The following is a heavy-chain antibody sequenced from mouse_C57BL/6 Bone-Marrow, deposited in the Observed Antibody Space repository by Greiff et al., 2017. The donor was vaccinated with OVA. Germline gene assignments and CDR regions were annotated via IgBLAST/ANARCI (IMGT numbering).Heavy chain of an antibody. V-gene: IGHV5-9-1*02. D-gene: IGHD4-1*01. Sequence: EVQGVESGAGLVKPGGSLKLSCAASGFTFSSYAMSWVRQTPEKRLEWVAYISSGGDYIYYADTVKGRFTISRDNARNTLYLQMSSLKSEDTAMYYCTRGTVYFDYWGQGTTLTVSS. CDR1: GFTFSSYA. CDR2: ISSGGDYI. J-gene: IGHJ2*01. CDR3: TRGTVYFDY.